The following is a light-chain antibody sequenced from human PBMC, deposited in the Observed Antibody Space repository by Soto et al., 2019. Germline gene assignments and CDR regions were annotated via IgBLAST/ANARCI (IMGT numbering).Light chain of an antibody. Sequence: QSALTQPASVSGSPGQSITISCTGTSSDVGSYNIVSWYQQHPGKAPKLMIYEGSKRRSGVSNRFSGSKSGNTASLTISGVQSEDEADYYCCSYAGSVVFGGGTKLTVL. CDR2: EGS. CDR1: SSDVGSYNI. J-gene: IGLJ2*01. V-gene: IGLV2-23*01. CDR3: CSYAGSVV.